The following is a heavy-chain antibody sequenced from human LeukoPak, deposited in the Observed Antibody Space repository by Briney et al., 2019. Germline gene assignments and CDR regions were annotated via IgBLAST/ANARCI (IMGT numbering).Heavy chain of an antibody. CDR1: GYTFTGYY. CDR2: INPNSGGT. V-gene: IGHV1-2*02. CDR3: ARDLGYYDILTGSYYFDY. D-gene: IGHD3-9*01. J-gene: IGHJ4*02. Sequence: ASVKVSCKASGYTFTGYYMHWVRQAPGQGLEWMGWINPNSGGTNYAQKFQGRVTMTRDTSISTAYMELSRLRSDDTAVYYCARDLGYYDILTGSYYFDYWGQGTLVTVSS.